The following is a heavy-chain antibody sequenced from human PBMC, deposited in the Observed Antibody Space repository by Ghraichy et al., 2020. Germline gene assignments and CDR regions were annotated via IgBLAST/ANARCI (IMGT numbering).Heavy chain of an antibody. Sequence: ESLNISCTVSGGSISSYYWSWIRQPPGKGLEWIGYIYYSGSTNYNPSLKSRVTISVDTSKNQFSLKLSSVTAVDTAVYYCARARGNIVGATDYYGMDVWGQGTTVTVSS. D-gene: IGHD1-26*01. J-gene: IGHJ6*02. V-gene: IGHV4-59*01. CDR3: ARARGNIVGATDYYGMDV. CDR2: IYYSGST. CDR1: GGSISSYY.